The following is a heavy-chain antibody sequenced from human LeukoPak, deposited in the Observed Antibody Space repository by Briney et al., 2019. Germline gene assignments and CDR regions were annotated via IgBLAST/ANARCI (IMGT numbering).Heavy chain of an antibody. J-gene: IGHJ4*02. Sequence: PGGSLRLSCAASGFTFSSYAMSWVRQAPGKGLEWVSAISGSGGYTYYADSVKGRFTISRDNSKNTLYLQMNSLRAEDTALYYASGHGSSSYWGQGTLVAVSS. CDR1: GFTFSSYA. D-gene: IGHD6-13*01. CDR3: SGHGSSSY. V-gene: IGHV3-23*01. CDR2: ISGSGGYT.